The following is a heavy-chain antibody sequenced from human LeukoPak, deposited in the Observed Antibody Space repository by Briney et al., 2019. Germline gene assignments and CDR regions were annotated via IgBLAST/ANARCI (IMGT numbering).Heavy chain of an antibody. D-gene: IGHD4-17*01. J-gene: IGHJ3*02. CDR2: IKQDGSEK. V-gene: IGHV3-7*01. CDR3: ARDLPRDYGVIAFDI. Sequence: GGSLRLSCAASGFTFSSHWMSWVRQAPGKGLEWVANIKQDGSEKYYVDSVKGRFTISRDNAKNSLYLQMNSLRAEDTAVYYCARDLPRDYGVIAFDIWGQGTMVTVSS. CDR1: GFTFSSHW.